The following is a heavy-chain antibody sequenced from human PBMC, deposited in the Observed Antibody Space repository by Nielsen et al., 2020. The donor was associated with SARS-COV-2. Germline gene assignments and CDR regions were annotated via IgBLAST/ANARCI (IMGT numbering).Heavy chain of an antibody. V-gene: IGHV4-39*02. CDR3: ARGDIAVVPSAMFRGDDAFCI. Sequence: SETLSLTCTVSGGSLSSRNYYWGWIRQPPGKGLEWIGTIYYSGSVSYNPSLRSRVTISVDTSKKHFSLKLTSVTAADTAVYFCARGDIAVVPSAMFRGDDAFCIWVQGSRV. D-gene: IGHD2-2*01. CDR1: GGSLSSRNYY. J-gene: IGHJ3*02. CDR2: IYYSGSV.